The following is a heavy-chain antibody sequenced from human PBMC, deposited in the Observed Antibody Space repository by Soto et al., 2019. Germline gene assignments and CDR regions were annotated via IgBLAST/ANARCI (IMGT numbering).Heavy chain of an antibody. V-gene: IGHV4-34*01. D-gene: IGHD4-17*01. CDR3: ASSIQGDYGGFDAFDI. Sequence: LSLTCAVYGGSFSGYYWSWIRQPPGKVLEWIGEINHSGSTNYNPSLKSRVTISVDTSKNQFSLKLSSVTAADTAVYYCASSIQGDYGGFDAFDIWGQGTMVTVSS. CDR1: GGSFSGYY. J-gene: IGHJ3*02. CDR2: INHSGST.